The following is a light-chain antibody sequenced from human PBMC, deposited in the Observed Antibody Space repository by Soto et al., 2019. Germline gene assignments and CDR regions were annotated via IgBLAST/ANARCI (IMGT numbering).Light chain of an antibody. V-gene: IGLV2-8*01. J-gene: IGLJ1*01. CDR3: GSYAGHNNFV. CDR1: SSDVGGYNY. CDR2: EVS. Sequence: QSALTQPPSASGSPGQSVTISCTGTSSDVGGYNYVSWYQQHPGKAPKLMISEVSKRPSGVPDRFSGSKSGNTASLTVSGLQAEDEADDYCGSYAGHNNFVFGTGTQVTVL.